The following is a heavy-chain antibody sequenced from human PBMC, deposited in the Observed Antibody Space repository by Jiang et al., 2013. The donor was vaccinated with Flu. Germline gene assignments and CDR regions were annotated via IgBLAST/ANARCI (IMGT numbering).Heavy chain of an antibody. CDR3: AREAAAGIQFDY. J-gene: IGHJ4*02. V-gene: IGHV6-1*01. CDR2: SKWYN. Sequence: SKWYNDYAVSVKSRITINPDTSKNQXSLQLNSVTPEDTAVYYCAREAAAGIQFDYWGQGTLVTVSS. D-gene: IGHD6-13*01.